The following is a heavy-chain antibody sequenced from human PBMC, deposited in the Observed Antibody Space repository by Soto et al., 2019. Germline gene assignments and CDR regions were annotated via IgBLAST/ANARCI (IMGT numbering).Heavy chain of an antibody. V-gene: IGHV4-34*01. CDR2: INHSGNT. CDR3: AREPSTSNGDSFDY. Sequence: PSETLSLTCAVYGGSFSGYYWIWIRQPPGKGLEWIGEINHSGNTNYNPSLKSRVTISIDTSKNQFSLKLSSVTAADTAVYYCAREPSTSNGDSFDYWGQGTLVTVSS. CDR1: GGSFSGYY. J-gene: IGHJ4*02. D-gene: IGHD4-17*01.